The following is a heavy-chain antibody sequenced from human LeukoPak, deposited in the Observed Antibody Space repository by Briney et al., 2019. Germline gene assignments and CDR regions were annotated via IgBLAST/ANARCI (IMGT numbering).Heavy chain of an antibody. CDR2: INWSSGSI. J-gene: IGHJ3*02. V-gene: IGHV3-9*01. Sequence: GGSLRLSCAASGFTFDDYAMHWVRQAPGKGLEWVSGINWSSGSIGYADSVKGRFTISRDNAKNTLYLQMNSLRAEDTAVYYCAKDSQYSSGWWVNAFDIWGQGTMVTVSS. CDR3: AKDSQYSSGWWVNAFDI. D-gene: IGHD6-19*01. CDR1: GFTFDDYA.